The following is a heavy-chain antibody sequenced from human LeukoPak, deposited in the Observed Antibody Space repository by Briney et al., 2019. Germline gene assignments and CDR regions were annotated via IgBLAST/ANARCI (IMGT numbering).Heavy chain of an antibody. D-gene: IGHD1-1*01. CDR3: WDTNWNGDWDY. CDR2: IKSKAHGGTT. CDR1: GFTFSGSA. V-gene: IGHV3-15*01. J-gene: IGHJ4*02. Sequence: GGSLRLSCAASGFTFSGSAIHWVRQAPGKGLEWVGRIKSKAHGGTTDYAAPVKGRFTISRDDSKNTLYLQMNSLKTEDTAVYYCWDTNWNGDWDYWGQGTLVTVSS.